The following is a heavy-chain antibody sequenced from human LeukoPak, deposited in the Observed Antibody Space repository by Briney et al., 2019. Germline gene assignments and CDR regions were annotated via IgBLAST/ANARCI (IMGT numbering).Heavy chain of an antibody. CDR2: IIPIFGTA. CDR1: GGTFSSYA. Sequence: SVKVSCKASGGTFSSYAISWVRQAPGQGLEWMGGIIPIFGTANYAQKFQGRVTITADKSTSTAYMELSSLRSEDTAVYYCAKVTTEGYFDYWGQGTLVTVSS. V-gene: IGHV1-69*06. CDR3: AKVTTEGYFDY. J-gene: IGHJ4*02. D-gene: IGHD3-3*01.